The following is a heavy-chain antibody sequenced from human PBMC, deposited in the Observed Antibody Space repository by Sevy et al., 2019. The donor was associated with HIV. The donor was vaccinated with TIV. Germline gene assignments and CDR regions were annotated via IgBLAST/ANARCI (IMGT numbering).Heavy chain of an antibody. D-gene: IGHD3-22*01. J-gene: IGHJ5*02. Sequence: SETLSLTCGIYTGAFNNYYWSWTRQPPGKGLEWIGEINRSGSTKYNPSLKSRVTISVDTSKNQFFLKLTSVSAADTAVYFCARGRTYYYDTTGRNWFDPWGQGTLVTVSS. CDR1: TGAFNNYY. CDR2: INRSGST. CDR3: ARGRTYYYDTTGRNWFDP. V-gene: IGHV4-34*01.